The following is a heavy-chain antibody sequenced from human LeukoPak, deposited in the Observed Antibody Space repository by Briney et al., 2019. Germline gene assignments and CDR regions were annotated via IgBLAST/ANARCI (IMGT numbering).Heavy chain of an antibody. J-gene: IGHJ5*02. D-gene: IGHD2-15*01. V-gene: IGHV3-9*01. CDR1: GFTFDDYA. CDR2: IPWNSGSI. CDR3: AKASGFTVAHGWFDP. Sequence: SLRLSCAASGFTFDDYALHWVRPAPGKGLEWVSGIPWNSGSICYADSVKGRFTISRDNAKNSLYLQMNSLRAEDTALYYCAKASGFTVAHGWFDPWGQGTLVTVSS.